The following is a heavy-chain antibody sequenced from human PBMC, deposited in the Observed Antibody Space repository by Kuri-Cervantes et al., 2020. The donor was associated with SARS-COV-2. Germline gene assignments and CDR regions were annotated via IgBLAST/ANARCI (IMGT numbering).Heavy chain of an antibody. Sequence: GGSLRLSCAASGFKFDNYGIHWVRQAPGKGLEWVALIWYDGNNKYYTDSVNGRFTISRDNSQNTVYPQMDRLTVQDTAVYYCGKDRGVGPTTIDYWGQGTLVTVSS. CDR1: GFKFDNYG. J-gene: IGHJ4*02. D-gene: IGHD3-10*01. CDR3: GKDRGVGPTTIDY. CDR2: IWYDGNNK. V-gene: IGHV3-33*06.